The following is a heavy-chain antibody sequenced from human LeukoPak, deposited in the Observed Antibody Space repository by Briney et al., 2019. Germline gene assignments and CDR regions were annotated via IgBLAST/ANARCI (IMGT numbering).Heavy chain of an antibody. Sequence: KPSETLSLTCTVSGGSISRHYWSWIRQSPGKGLEWIGRIYTSGSTNYNPSLKSRVTMSADTSKNQFSLKLSSVTAADTAVYYCARESMIVVGYFDYWGQGTLVTVSS. CDR2: IYTSGST. D-gene: IGHD3-22*01. CDR3: ARESMIVVGYFDY. CDR1: GGSISRHY. J-gene: IGHJ4*02. V-gene: IGHV4-4*07.